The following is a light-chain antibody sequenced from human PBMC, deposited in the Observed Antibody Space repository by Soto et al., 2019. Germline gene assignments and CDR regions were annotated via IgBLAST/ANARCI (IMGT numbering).Light chain of an antibody. CDR3: QQYNSYSPWT. Sequence: QMTQSPSTLSASVEDTVTITCRASQSVNKWLAWFQQKPGKVPKLLIFDASTLQTGVPSRFGGGGSGTEFTITISGLQPDDFATYYCQQYNSYSPWTFGPGTRWIS. CDR1: QSVNKW. J-gene: IGKJ1*01. V-gene: IGKV1-5*01. CDR2: DAS.